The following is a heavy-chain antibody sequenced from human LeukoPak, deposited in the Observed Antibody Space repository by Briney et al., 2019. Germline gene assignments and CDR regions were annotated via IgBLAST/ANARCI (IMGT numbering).Heavy chain of an antibody. CDR3: ARWGGLLGYYYYMDV. V-gene: IGHV4-59*01. Sequence: SETLSLTCTVSGGSISSYYWSWIRQPPGKGLEWIGYIYYSGSTNYNPSLKSRVTISVDTSKNQFSLKLSSVTAADTAVYYCARWGGLLGYYYYMDVWGKGTTVTVSS. CDR2: IYYSGST. J-gene: IGHJ6*03. D-gene: IGHD3-10*01. CDR1: GGSISSYY.